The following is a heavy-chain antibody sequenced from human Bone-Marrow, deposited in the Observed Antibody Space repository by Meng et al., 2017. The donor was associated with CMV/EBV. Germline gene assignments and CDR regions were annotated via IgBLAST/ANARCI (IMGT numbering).Heavy chain of an antibody. CDR3: AREYQLQQGGYDAFDI. Sequence: ASVKVSCKASGYTFTSYGISWVRQAPGQGLEWMGWINPNSGGTNYAQKFQGRVTMTRDTSISTAYMELSRLRSDDTAVYYCAREYQLQQGGYDAFDIWGQGTMVTVSS. CDR2: INPNSGGT. V-gene: IGHV1-2*02. J-gene: IGHJ3*02. D-gene: IGHD2-2*01. CDR1: GYTFTSYG.